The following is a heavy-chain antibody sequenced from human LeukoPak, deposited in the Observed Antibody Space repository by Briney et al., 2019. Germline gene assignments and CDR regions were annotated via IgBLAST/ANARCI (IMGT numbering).Heavy chain of an antibody. CDR3: ARGSGDSSGTFDY. Sequence: GGSLRLSCTASGFTFSDYYMSWIRRAPGKGLEWVSYISGSGSTIYYADSVKGRFTISRDNAKNSLYLQMISLRAEDTAVYFCARGSGDSSGTFDYWGQGTLVTVSS. D-gene: IGHD3-22*01. V-gene: IGHV3-11*01. CDR2: ISGSGSTI. J-gene: IGHJ4*02. CDR1: GFTFSDYY.